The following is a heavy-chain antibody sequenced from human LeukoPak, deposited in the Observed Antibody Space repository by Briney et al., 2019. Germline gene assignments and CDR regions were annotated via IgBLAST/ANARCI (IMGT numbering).Heavy chain of an antibody. V-gene: IGHV3-30*02. D-gene: IGHD1/OR15-1a*01. Sequence: GGGLRLSCAASGFSVSDYGMHWVREAPGKGQEWVTFIRYDGSNKYYADSVKGRFTISRDNSKNILYLQMNSLSSEDTAVYYCAKEGTASKPSDLDYWGQGTLVTVSS. CDR1: GFSVSDYG. CDR2: IRYDGSNK. J-gene: IGHJ4*02. CDR3: AKEGTASKPSDLDY.